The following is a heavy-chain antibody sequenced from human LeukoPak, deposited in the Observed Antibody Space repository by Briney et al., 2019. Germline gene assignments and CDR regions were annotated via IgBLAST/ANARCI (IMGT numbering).Heavy chain of an antibody. CDR2: INTNTGTP. D-gene: IGHD5-12*01. CDR1: GYTFTNYA. Sequence: ASVKVSCKASGYTFTNYAMNWVRQAPGQGLEWMGWINTNTGTPTYAQGFTGRFVFSLDTSVSTAYLQISSLEAEDTAVFHCARDRGYRVEKRGYFYGMDVWGQGTTVTVSS. J-gene: IGHJ6*02. V-gene: IGHV7-4-1*02. CDR3: ARDRGYRVEKRGYFYGMDV.